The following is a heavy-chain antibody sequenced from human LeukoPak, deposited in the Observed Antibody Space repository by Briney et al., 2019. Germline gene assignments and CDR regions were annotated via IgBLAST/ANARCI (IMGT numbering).Heavy chain of an antibody. CDR2: IYYSGTT. V-gene: IGHV4-59*12. D-gene: IGHD4-23*01. CDR3: ARKETLRFSTVVSRRWYFDL. CDR1: GGSISSYY. Sequence: PSETLSLTCTVSGGSISSYYWSWIRQPPGKGLEWIGYIYYSGTTNYNPSLKSRVTISVDTSKNQFSLKLSSVTAADTAVYYCARKETLRFSTVVSRRWYFDLWGRGTLVTVSS. J-gene: IGHJ2*01.